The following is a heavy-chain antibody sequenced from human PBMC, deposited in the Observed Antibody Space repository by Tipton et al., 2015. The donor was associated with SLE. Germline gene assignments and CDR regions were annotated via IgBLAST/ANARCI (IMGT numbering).Heavy chain of an antibody. CDR1: GDSINSGRYH. CDR2: VYIFGST. J-gene: IGHJ3*02. Sequence: TLSLTCSVSGDSINSGRYHWTWIRQPAGKGLEWIGRVYIFGSTIYHPSLGSRVTISVDTSKNQFSLKLTSVTAADTAVYYCARESSGAFDIWGQGTLVTVSS. CDR3: ARESSGAFDI. V-gene: IGHV4-61*02.